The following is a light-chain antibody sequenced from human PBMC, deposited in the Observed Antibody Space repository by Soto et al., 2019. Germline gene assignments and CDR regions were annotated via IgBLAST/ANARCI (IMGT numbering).Light chain of an antibody. CDR3: QRYDRSPPGFT. Sequence: EVVLTQSPGTLSLSPGESATLSCRASQSVSSSYLAWYQHKPGQAPRLLIYGASTRASGIPDRFSGGGFGTDFTLTISRLEPEDFAVYYCQRYDRSPPGFTFGPGTKVDIK. CDR1: QSVSSSY. V-gene: IGKV3-20*01. CDR2: GAS. J-gene: IGKJ3*01.